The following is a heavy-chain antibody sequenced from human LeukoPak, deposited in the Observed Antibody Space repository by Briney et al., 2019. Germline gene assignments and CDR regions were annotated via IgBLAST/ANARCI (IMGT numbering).Heavy chain of an antibody. CDR2: IYSGGST. V-gene: IGHV3-66*01. D-gene: IGHD3-22*01. J-gene: IGHJ4*02. CDR3: ARDRADSSGYYFPAF. Sequence: GGSLRLSCAASGFTVSSNYMSWVRQAPGKGLEWVSVIYSGGSTYYADSVKGRFTISRDNSKNTLYLQMNSLRAKDTAVYYCARDRADSSGYYFPAFWGQGTLVTVSS. CDR1: GFTVSSNY.